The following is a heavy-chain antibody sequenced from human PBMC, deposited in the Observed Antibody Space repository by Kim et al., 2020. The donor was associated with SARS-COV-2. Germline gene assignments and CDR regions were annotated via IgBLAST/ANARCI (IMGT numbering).Heavy chain of an antibody. D-gene: IGHD3-16*01. Sequence: ADSVKGRFTISRDNAKSSLYLQMNSLRAEDTAIYYCARDHEMATMGELYGYWGQGILVTVSS. V-gene: IGHV3-11*01. J-gene: IGHJ4*02. CDR3: ARDHEMATMGELYGY.